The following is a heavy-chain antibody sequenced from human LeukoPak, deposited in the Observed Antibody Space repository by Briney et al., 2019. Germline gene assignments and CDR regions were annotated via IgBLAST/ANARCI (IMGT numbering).Heavy chain of an antibody. CDR2: IYSGGTT. J-gene: IGHJ2*01. CDR1: GFTFSSYW. V-gene: IGHV3-53*01. D-gene: IGHD3-10*01. CDR3: ARGLLWFGESSYWYFDL. Sequence: PGGSLRLSCAASGFTFSSYWMSWVRQAPGKGLEWVSVIYSGGTTYYADSVKGRFTISRDNSKNTLYLQMNSLRVEDTAVYYCARGLLWFGESSYWYFDLWGRGTLVTVSS.